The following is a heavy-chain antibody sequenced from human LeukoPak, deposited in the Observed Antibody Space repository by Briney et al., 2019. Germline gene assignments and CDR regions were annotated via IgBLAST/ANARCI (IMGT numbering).Heavy chain of an antibody. J-gene: IGHJ5*02. V-gene: IGHV1-18*01. CDR2: ISAYNGNT. CDR1: GYTFTSYG. D-gene: IGHD3-16*02. CDR3: ARGHDRDLYNCFET. Sequence: GASVRVSCKASGYTFTSYGISWLRQAPGQGLEWMGWISAYNGNTNYAQKLQGRVTMTTDTSTSTAYMELRSLRSDDTAVYYVARGHDRDLYNCFETWGQGTLVTVSS.